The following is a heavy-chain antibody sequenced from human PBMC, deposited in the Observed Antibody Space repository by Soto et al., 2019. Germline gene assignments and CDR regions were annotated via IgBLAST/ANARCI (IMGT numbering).Heavy chain of an antibody. Sequence: SETLSLTCTVSGGSISSSSYYWGWIRQPPGKGLEWIGSIYYSGSTYYNPSLKSRVTISVDTSKNQFSLKLSSVTAADTAVYYCARQDGSANYYFDYWGQGTLVTVSS. CDR2: IYYSGST. D-gene: IGHD3-10*01. V-gene: IGHV4-39*01. CDR1: GGSISSSSYY. J-gene: IGHJ4*02. CDR3: ARQDGSANYYFDY.